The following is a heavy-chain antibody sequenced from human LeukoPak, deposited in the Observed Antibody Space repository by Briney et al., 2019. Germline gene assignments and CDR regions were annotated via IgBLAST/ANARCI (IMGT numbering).Heavy chain of an antibody. CDR3: AKDLVGGVDTAMVPH. V-gene: IGHV3-21*01. J-gene: IGHJ4*02. CDR1: GFTFSTYS. Sequence: GGSLRLSCAASGFTFSTYSMNWVRQAPGKGLEWVSYISSSSSYIYYADSVKGRFNISRDNAKNSPYLQMNSLRAEDTAVYYCAKDLVGGVDTAMVPHWGQGTLVTVSS. D-gene: IGHD5-18*01. CDR2: ISSSSSYI.